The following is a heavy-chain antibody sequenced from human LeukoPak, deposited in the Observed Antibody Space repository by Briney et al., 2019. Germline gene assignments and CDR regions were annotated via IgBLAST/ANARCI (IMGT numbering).Heavy chain of an antibody. J-gene: IGHJ4*02. D-gene: IGHD5-18*01. CDR1: GFTFSSYE. V-gene: IGHV3-48*03. Sequence: GGSLRLSCAASGFTFSSYEMNWVRQAPGKGLEWVSYISSSGSTIYYADSVKGRFTISRDNAKNSLYLQMNSLRAEDTALYYCARDSGDTAMVTSFDYWGQGTLVTVSS. CDR3: ARDSGDTAMVTSFDY. CDR2: ISSSGSTI.